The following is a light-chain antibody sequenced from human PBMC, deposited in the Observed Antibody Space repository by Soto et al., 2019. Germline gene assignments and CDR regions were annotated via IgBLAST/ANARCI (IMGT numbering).Light chain of an antibody. CDR1: QSISSW. Sequence: DIQMTQSPSTLSASVGDRVTITCRASQSISSWLAWYQQKPGKAPNLLIYDASSLESGGPSRSNGSGSGTEFTLTISSLQPDDFATYYCQQYNSYSYTFGQGTKLEIK. J-gene: IGKJ2*01. CDR2: DAS. V-gene: IGKV1-5*01. CDR3: QQYNSYSYT.